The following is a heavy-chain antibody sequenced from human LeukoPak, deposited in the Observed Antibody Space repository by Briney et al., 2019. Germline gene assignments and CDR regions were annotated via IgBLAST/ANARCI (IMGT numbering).Heavy chain of an antibody. CDR1: GGSISSYY. D-gene: IGHD5-24*01. J-gene: IGHJ4*02. V-gene: IGHV4-59*01. Sequence: SETLSLTCTVSGGSISSYYWSWIRQPPGKGLEWIGYIYYSGSTNYNPSLKSRVTISVDTSKNQFSLRLTSVNAADTAVYYCARGRGRDGDNLVSWSQGTLVTVSS. CDR3: ARGRGRDGDNLVS. CDR2: IYYSGST.